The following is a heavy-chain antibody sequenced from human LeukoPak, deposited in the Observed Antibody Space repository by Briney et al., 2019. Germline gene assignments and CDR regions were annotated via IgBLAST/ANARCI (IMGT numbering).Heavy chain of an antibody. CDR2: ISGSGGST. Sequence: GGSLRLSCAASGLTFSSYAMSWVRQAPGKGLEWVSAISGSGGSTYYADSVKGRFTISRDNSKNTLYLQMNSLRVEDTAVYYCARRNDYGGKLDYWGQGTLVTVSS. CDR1: GLTFSSYA. CDR3: ARRNDYGGKLDY. D-gene: IGHD4-23*01. J-gene: IGHJ4*02. V-gene: IGHV3-23*01.